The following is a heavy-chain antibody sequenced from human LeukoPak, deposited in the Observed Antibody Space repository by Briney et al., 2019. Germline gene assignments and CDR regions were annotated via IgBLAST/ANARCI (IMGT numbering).Heavy chain of an antibody. CDR3: ARELWSGYPIFDY. Sequence: SETLSRTCTVSGGSISSYYWSWIRQPPGKGLEWIGYIYYSGSTNYNPSLKSRLTISLDTSKNQFSLKLSSVSAADSAMYYCARELWSGYPIFDYWGQGTLVTVSS. D-gene: IGHD3-3*01. CDR2: IYYSGST. CDR1: GGSISSYY. J-gene: IGHJ4*02. V-gene: IGHV4-59*01.